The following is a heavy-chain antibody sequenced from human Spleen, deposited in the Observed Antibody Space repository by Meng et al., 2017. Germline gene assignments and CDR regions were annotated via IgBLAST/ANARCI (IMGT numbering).Heavy chain of an antibody. J-gene: IGHJ6*02. CDR2: ISSSGSTI. D-gene: IGHD6-19*01. CDR3: ARYSMWLVRVINYYYYGMDV. CDR1: GFTFSSYE. Sequence: GESLKISCAASGFTFSSYEMNWVRQAPGKGLEWVSYISSSGSTIYYADSVKGRFTISRDNAKNSLYLQMNSLRAEDTAVYYCARYSMWLVRVINYYYYGMDVWGQGTTVTVSS. V-gene: IGHV3-48*03.